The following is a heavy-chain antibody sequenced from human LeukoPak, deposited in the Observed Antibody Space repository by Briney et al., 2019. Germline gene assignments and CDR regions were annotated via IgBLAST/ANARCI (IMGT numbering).Heavy chain of an antibody. Sequence: GGSLRLSCAASGFTFSSYWMSWVRQAPGKGLEWVANIKQDGSEKYYVDSVKGRFTISRDNAKNSLYLQMNSLRAEDTAVYYCARGGGVRYFDWLFDYWGQGTLVTVSS. D-gene: IGHD3-9*01. CDR2: IKQDGSEK. CDR3: ARGGGVRYFDWLFDY. J-gene: IGHJ4*02. CDR1: GFTFSSYW. V-gene: IGHV3-7*01.